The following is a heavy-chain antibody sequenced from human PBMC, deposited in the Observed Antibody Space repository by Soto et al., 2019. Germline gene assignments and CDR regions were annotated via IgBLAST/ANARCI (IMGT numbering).Heavy chain of an antibody. CDR1: GGSISSRSYY. D-gene: IGHD6-13*01. Sequence: QLQLQESGPGLVKPSETLSLTCTVSGGSISSRSYYWGWIRQPPGKGLEWIGSIYYSGSTYYNPSLQSRVTISVDTSKNQFSLKLSSVTAADTAVYFCAGGETIAAAGDFDYWGQGTLVTVSS. J-gene: IGHJ4*02. CDR3: AGGETIAAAGDFDY. CDR2: IYYSGST. V-gene: IGHV4-39*01.